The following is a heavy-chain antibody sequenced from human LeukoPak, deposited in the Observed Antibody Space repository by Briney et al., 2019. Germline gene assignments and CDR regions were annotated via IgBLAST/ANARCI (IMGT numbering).Heavy chain of an antibody. CDR3: ARHGLRYYYYYYMDV. Sequence: SETLSLTCAVYGGSFSGYYWSWIRQPPGKGLEWIGEINHSGSTNYNPSLKSRVTISVDTSKNQFSLKLSSVTAADTAVYYCARHGLRYYYYYYMDVWGKGTTVTVSS. J-gene: IGHJ6*03. V-gene: IGHV4-34*01. CDR1: GGSFSGYY. CDR2: INHSGST. D-gene: IGHD3/OR15-3a*01.